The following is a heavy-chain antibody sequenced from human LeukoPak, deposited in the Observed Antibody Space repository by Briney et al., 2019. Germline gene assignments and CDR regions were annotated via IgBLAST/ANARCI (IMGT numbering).Heavy chain of an antibody. J-gene: IGHJ4*02. CDR1: GFTFSSYA. CDR3: ARESYYDFLSGYYSGYYFDY. D-gene: IGHD3-3*01. Sequence: PGGSLRLSCAASGFTFSSYAMHWVRQAPGKGLEWVAVISYDGSNKYYADSVKGRFTISRDNSKNTLYLQMNSLRAEDTAAYYCARESYYDFLSGYYSGYYFDYWGQGTLVTVSS. CDR2: ISYDGSNK. V-gene: IGHV3-30*04.